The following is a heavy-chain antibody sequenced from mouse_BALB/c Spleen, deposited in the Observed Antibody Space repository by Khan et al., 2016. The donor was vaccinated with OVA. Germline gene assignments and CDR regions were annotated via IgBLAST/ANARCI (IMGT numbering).Heavy chain of an antibody. J-gene: IGHJ2*01. Sequence: EVKLEESGPGLVKPSQSLSLTCTVTGYSITSGYGWNWIRQFPGNKLEWMGYISYSGSTNYNPSLKSRISITRDTSKNQFLLQLNSVTTEDTATYYCARTARIKYWGQGTTLTVSS. D-gene: IGHD1-2*01. V-gene: IGHV3-2*02. CDR1: GYSITSGYG. CDR3: ARTARIKY. CDR2: ISYSGST.